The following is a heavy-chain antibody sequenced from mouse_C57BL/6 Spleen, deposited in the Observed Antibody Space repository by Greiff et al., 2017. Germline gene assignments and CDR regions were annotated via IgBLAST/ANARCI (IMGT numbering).Heavy chain of an antibody. J-gene: IGHJ3*01. CDR1: GYTFTDYY. D-gene: IGHD2-2*01. CDR3: AREGVYGYAGFAY. Sequence: EVQLQQSGPELVKPGASVKISCKASGYTFTDYYMNWVKQSHGKSLEWIGDINPNNGGTSYNQKFKGKATLTVDKSSSTAYMELRSLTSEDSAVYYCAREGVYGYAGFAYWGQGTLVTVSA. V-gene: IGHV1-26*01. CDR2: INPNNGGT.